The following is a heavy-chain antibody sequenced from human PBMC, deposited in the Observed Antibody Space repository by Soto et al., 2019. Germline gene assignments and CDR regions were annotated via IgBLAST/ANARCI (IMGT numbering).Heavy chain of an antibody. V-gene: IGHV1-69*13. J-gene: IGHJ4*02. D-gene: IGHD2-21*02. CDR2: IIPIFGTA. Sequence: ASVKVSCKASGGTFSSYAISWVRQAPGQGLEWMGGIIPIFGTANYAQKFQGRVTITADESTSTAYMELSSLRSEDTAVYYCAYCGGDCYSGALDYWGQGTLVTVSS. CDR3: AYCGGDCYSGALDY. CDR1: GGTFSSYA.